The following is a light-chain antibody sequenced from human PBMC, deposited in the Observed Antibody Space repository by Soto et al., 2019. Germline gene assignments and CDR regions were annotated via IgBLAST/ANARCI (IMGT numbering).Light chain of an antibody. CDR1: QSVSSNN. J-gene: IGKJ1*01. CDR3: QQHGSGPWT. V-gene: IGKV3-20*01. CDR2: VAS. Sequence: IVLTQSTDTLTLCPGERATLSCRASQSVSSNNLAWYQHKPGQPPRLLIYVASRRATGIPDRISGSGSGSEFTLTITRLEPEDFAVYYCQQHGSGPWTFGQGTKVEIK.